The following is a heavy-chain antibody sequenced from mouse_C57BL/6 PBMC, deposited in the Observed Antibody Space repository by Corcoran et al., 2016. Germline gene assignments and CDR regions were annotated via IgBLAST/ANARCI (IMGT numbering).Heavy chain of an antibody. Sequence: QIQLVQSGPELKKPGETVKISCKASGYTFTTYGMSWVKQAPGKGLKWMGWINTYSGVPTYADDFKGRFAFSLETSASTAYLQINNLKNEDTATYFCARGGYGNYVDYAMDYWGQGTSVTVSS. CDR3: ARGGYGNYVDYAMDY. J-gene: IGHJ4*01. D-gene: IGHD2-1*01. V-gene: IGHV9-3*01. CDR2: INTYSGVP. CDR1: GYTFTTYG.